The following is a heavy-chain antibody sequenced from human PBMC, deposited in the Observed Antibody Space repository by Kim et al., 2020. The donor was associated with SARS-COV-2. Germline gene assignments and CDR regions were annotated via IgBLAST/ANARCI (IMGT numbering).Heavy chain of an antibody. D-gene: IGHD2-8*01. CDR2: ISSSSSYI. J-gene: IGHJ4*02. CDR3: ARDLYCTNGVCYTESFDY. CDR1: GFTFSSYS. V-gene: IGHV3-21*01. Sequence: GGSLRLSCAASGFTFSSYSMNWVRQAPGKGLEWVSSISSSSSYIYYADSVKGRFTISRDNAKNSLYLQMNSLRAEDTAVYYCARDLYCTNGVCYTESFDYWGQGTLVTVSS.